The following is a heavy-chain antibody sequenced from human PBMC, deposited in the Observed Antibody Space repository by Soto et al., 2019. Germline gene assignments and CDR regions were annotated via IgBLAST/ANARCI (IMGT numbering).Heavy chain of an antibody. V-gene: IGHV4-59*01. CDR2: IYYSGST. J-gene: IGHJ4*02. CDR3: ARAVLPATAPFDY. Sequence: QVQLQESGPRLVKRSETLSLTCIVSGGSISSYYWSWIRQPPGKGLEWIGYIYYSGSTNYNPSLKSRVTISVDTSKNQFSLKLSSVTAADTAVYYCARAVLPATAPFDYWGQGTLVTVSS. CDR1: GGSISSYY. D-gene: IGHD2-2*01.